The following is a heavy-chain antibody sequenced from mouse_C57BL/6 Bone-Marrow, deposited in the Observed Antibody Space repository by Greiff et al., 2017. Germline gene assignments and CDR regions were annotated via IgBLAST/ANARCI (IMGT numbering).Heavy chain of an antibody. CDR2: ISSGGDYI. CDR1: GFTFSDYG. CDR3: TRDQGGSMITTFAY. Sequence: EVMLVESGGGLVKPGGSLKLSCAASGFTFSDYGMHWVRQAPEKGLEWVAYISSGGDYIYYADTVKGRFTISRDNARNTLYLQMSSLKSEDTAMYYCTRDQGGSMITTFAYWGQGTLVTVSA. V-gene: IGHV5-17*03. D-gene: IGHD2-4*01. J-gene: IGHJ3*01.